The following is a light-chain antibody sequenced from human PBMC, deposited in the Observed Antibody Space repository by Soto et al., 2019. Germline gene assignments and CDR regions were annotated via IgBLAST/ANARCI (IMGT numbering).Light chain of an antibody. J-gene: IGKJ5*01. V-gene: IGKV3-11*01. CDR1: QSVSSY. Sequence: EIVLTQSPATLSLSPGERATLSCRASQSVSSYLVWYQQKHGQAPRLLIYDASNRATGIPARFSGSGSETDFTLTISSLEPEDFAVYYCQQRRSWPITFGQGTRLEIK. CDR3: QQRRSWPIT. CDR2: DAS.